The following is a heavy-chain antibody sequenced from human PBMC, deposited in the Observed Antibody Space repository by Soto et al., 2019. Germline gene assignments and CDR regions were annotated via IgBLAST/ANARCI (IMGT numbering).Heavy chain of an antibody. Sequence: QVQLQESGPGLVKPSETLSLTCTVSGGSITTNYWTWIRQTPGKPLEWIGNVYDSGSTNYNPSLRSRVTISIDTSKNQFSLNLKSVTAADTAVYHCATGTGWLPTDWGQGTLVTVSS. CDR3: ATGTGWLPTD. J-gene: IGHJ4*02. V-gene: IGHV4-59*01. CDR2: VYDSGST. D-gene: IGHD5-12*01. CDR1: GGSITTNY.